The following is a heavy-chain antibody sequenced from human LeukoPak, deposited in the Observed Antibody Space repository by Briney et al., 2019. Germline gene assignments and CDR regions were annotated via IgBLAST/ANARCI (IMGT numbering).Heavy chain of an antibody. V-gene: IGHV4-39*01. J-gene: IGHJ4*02. CDR2: MYYSVST. CDR3: ARQYYDKSGYYYLDY. Sequence: SETLSLTCTVSGGSITGSSYYWGWIRQPPGKGLEWIGSMYYSVSTYYNPPLKSQLTISVDTSKNQFSLKLTYVTATDTPVYSCARQYYDKSGYYYLDYGGQGPLDSVPS. CDR1: GGSITGSSYY. D-gene: IGHD3-22*01.